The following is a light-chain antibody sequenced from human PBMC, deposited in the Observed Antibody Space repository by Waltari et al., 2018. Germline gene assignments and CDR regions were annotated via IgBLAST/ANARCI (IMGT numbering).Light chain of an antibody. V-gene: IGKV1-5*03. CDR3: QQYNSYSPT. CDR2: KAS. CDR1: KSISSW. Sequence: DIQMTQSPSTLSASVGDRVTITCRASKSISSWLAWYQQKPGKAPKLLIYKASSLESGVRSRFSGSGSGTEFTLTISSLQTDDFATYYCQQYNSYSPTFGQGTRVEIK. J-gene: IGKJ1*01.